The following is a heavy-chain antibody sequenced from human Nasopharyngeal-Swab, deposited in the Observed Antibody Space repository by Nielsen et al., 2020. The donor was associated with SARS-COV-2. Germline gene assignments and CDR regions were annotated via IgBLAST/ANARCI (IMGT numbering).Heavy chain of an antibody. CDR1: GGSISSYY. V-gene: IGHV4-59*08. D-gene: IGHD2-8*01. CDR3: AIQDAKYYYYGMDV. CDR2: IYYSGST. J-gene: IGHJ6*02. Sequence: SETLSLTCTVSGGSISSYYWNWIRQPPGKGLEWIGYIYYSGSTNYNPSLKSRVTILVDTSKNQFSLKLSSVTAADTAVYYCAIQDAKYYYYGMDVWGQGTTVTVSS.